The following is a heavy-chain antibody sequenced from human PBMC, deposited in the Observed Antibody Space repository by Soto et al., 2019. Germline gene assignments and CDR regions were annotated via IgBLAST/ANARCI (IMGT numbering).Heavy chain of an antibody. J-gene: IGHJ5*02. CDR1: GFTFSSYA. V-gene: IGHV3-23*01. D-gene: IGHD6-19*01. CDR2: ISGSGGTT. Sequence: GGSLRLSCAASGFTFSSYAMSWVRQAPGTGLEWVSTISGSGGTTYYADSVKGRFTISRENSKNTLYLQMNSLRAEDTAVYYCAKEIPGVAGNWFDPWGQGTLVTVSS. CDR3: AKEIPGVAGNWFDP.